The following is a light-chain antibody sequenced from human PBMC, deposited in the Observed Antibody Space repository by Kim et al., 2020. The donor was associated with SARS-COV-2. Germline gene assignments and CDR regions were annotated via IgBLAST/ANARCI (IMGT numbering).Light chain of an antibody. CDR1: RLRDKY. CDR3: QAWDRSTAV. Sequence: VSPEKTANITCSADRLRDKYVTCDQHKSGQAPFLVVYQENRRPSGIPERVSGSNSENTATLTISGTQAMDEAVYHCQAWDRSTAVFGGGTQLTVL. V-gene: IGLV3-1*01. J-gene: IGLJ3*02. CDR2: QEN.